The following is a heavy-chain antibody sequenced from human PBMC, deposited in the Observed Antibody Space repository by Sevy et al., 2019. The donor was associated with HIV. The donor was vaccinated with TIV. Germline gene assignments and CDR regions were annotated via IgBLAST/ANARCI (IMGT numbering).Heavy chain of an antibody. CDR3: AKRPSLFYLLDY. V-gene: IGHV3-30*18. CDR1: GFTFSNYG. Sequence: GGSLRLSCAASGFTFSNYGMHWVRQAPGKGLEWVAVISSDGSKKYYADSVKGRFTISRDNSKNTLYLQMNSLGTEDTAVYYCAKRPSLFYLLDYWGQGTLVTVSS. D-gene: IGHD3-3*01. CDR2: ISSDGSKK. J-gene: IGHJ4*02.